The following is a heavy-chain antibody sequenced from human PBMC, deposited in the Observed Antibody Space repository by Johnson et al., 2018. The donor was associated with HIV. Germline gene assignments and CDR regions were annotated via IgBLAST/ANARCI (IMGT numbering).Heavy chain of an antibody. Sequence: VQLVESGGGLVQPGGSLRLSCAASGFTFSSYGIHWVRQAPGKGLEYVSAISTTGVSTYYADSVRGRFTISRDNSKNTLYLQMGSLRAEDMAVYYCAIPYFYDSGDYRWGQGTMVTVSS. J-gene: IGHJ3*01. CDR2: ISTTGVST. V-gene: IGHV3-64*07. CDR3: AIPYFYDSGDYR. D-gene: IGHD3-22*01. CDR1: GFTFSSYG.